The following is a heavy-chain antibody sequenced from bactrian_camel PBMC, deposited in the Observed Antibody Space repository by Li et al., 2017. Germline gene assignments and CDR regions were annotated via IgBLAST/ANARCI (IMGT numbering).Heavy chain of an antibody. V-gene: IGHV3S53*01. D-gene: IGHD2*01. CDR3: QVVLRCTGGSANVPY. CDR1: GATSNLRCRYD. CDR2: IDSAGSR. Sequence: VQLVESGGGSVQAGGSLRLSCATSGATSNLRCRYDMRWYRQLPGKEREFVSGIDSAGSRSYADSVRGRFTISQDNAKKTMYLQMNSLKPEDTAMYYCQVVLRCTGGSANVPYWGQGTQVTVS. J-gene: IGHJ4*01.